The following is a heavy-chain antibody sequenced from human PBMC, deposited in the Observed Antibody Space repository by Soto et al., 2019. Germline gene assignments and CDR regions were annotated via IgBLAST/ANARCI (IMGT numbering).Heavy chain of an antibody. V-gene: IGHV1-18*04. D-gene: IGHD6-13*01. Sequence: ASVKVSCKASGYTFTSYGISWVRQAPGQGLEWMGWISAYNGNTNYAQKLPGRVTMTTDTSTSTAYMELRSLRSDDTAVYYCARDRAAAGTYYYYGMDVWGQGTTVTVSS. CDR3: ARDRAAAGTYYYYGMDV. CDR2: ISAYNGNT. J-gene: IGHJ6*02. CDR1: GYTFTSYG.